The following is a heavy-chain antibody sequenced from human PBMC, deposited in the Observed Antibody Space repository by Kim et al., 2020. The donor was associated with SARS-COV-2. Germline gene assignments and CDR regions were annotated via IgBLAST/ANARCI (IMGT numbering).Heavy chain of an antibody. V-gene: IGHV4-61*01. CDR2: IYYSGST. J-gene: IGHJ4*02. CDR3: ARGGGDIVVVVAATPPSFDY. Sequence: SETLSLTCTVSGGSVSSGSYYWSWIRQPPGKGLEWIGYIYYSGSTNYNPSLKSQITISVDTSKNQFSLKLSSVTAADTAVYYCARGGGDIVVVVAATPPSFDYWGQGTLVTVSS. CDR1: GGSVSSGSYY. D-gene: IGHD2-15*01.